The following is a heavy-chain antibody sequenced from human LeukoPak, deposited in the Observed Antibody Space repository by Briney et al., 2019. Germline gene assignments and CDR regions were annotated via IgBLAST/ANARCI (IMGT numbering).Heavy chain of an antibody. CDR2: IIPIFGTA. D-gene: IGHD4-11*01. CDR3: ARETMTTVTNDY. CDR1: GGTFSSYA. Sequence: SVKVSCKASGGTFSSYAISWVRQAPGQGLEWMGRIIPIFGTANYAQKFQGRVTITTDESTSTAYMELSSLRSEDTAVYYCARETMTTVTNDYWGQGTLVTVSS. V-gene: IGHV1-69*05. J-gene: IGHJ4*02.